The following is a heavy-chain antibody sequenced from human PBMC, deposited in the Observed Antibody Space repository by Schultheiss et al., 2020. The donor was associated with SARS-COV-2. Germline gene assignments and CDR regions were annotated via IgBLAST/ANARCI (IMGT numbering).Heavy chain of an antibody. D-gene: IGHD3-22*01. CDR1: GFTFSSYW. CDR2: INSDGSST. V-gene: IGHV3-74*01. CDR3: ARDRSSAYYYYMDV. Sequence: GGSLRLSCAASGFTFSSYWMHWVRQAPGKGLVWVSRINSDGSSTSYADSVKGRFTISRDNSKNTLYLQMNSLRAEDTAVYYCARDRSSAYYYYMDVWGKGTTVTVSS. J-gene: IGHJ6*03.